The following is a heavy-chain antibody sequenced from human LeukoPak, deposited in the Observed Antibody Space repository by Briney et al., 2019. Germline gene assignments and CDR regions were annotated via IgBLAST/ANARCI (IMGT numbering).Heavy chain of an antibody. D-gene: IGHD2-21*02. J-gene: IGHJ4*02. V-gene: IGHV3-30*02. CDR1: GFTFSLYG. Sequence: GGFLRLSCAASGFTFSLYGIHWVRQAPGKGLEWVAFIQNDGSNKYYADSVKGRFTISRDNSKNTLYLQMNSLRPDDTAMYYCAKDRIVLVTATFDYWGQGTLVTVSS. CDR3: AKDRIVLVTATFDY. CDR2: IQNDGSNK.